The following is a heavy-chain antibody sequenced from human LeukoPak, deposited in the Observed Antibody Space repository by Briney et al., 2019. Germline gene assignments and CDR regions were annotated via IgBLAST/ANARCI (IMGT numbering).Heavy chain of an antibody. CDR3: ARVANSSSWYLYYYYGMDV. Sequence: SETLSLNCADYGGSFSGYYWSWIRQPPGKGLEWIGEINHSGSTNYNPSLKSRVTISVDTSKNQFSLKLSSVTAADTAVYYCARVANSSSWYLYYYYGMDVWGQGTTVTVSS. J-gene: IGHJ6*02. CDR2: INHSGST. D-gene: IGHD6-13*01. V-gene: IGHV4-34*01. CDR1: GGSFSGYY.